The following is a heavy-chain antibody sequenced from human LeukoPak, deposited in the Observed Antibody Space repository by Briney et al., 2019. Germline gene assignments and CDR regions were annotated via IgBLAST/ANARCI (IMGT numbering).Heavy chain of an antibody. CDR2: VSYVGSHE. V-gene: IGHV3-30*18. CDR3: ANDYRSGSFHDF. CDR1: AFSFSNYG. J-gene: IGHJ4*02. D-gene: IGHD3-10*01. Sequence: PGRSLRLSCVASAFSFSNYGMHWVRQAPGKGLEWVAAVSYVGSHEWYADSVKGRFTVSRDNSKNTLYLQMNSLRLEDTAVYYCANDYRSGSFHDFWGQGTLVTVSS.